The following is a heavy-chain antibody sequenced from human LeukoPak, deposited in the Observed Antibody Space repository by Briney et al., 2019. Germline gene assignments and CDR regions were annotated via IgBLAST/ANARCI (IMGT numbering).Heavy chain of an antibody. J-gene: IGHJ4*02. V-gene: IGHV1-18*01. CDR1: GYTFTSYG. CDR3: ARGLLRFLESPMGY. D-gene: IGHD3-3*01. CDR2: ISAYNGNT. Sequence: ASVKVSCKASGYTFTSYGISWVRQAPGQGLEWMGWISAYNGNTNYAQKLQGRVTMTTDTSTSTAYMELRSLRSEDTAVYYCARGLLRFLESPMGYWGQGTLVTVSS.